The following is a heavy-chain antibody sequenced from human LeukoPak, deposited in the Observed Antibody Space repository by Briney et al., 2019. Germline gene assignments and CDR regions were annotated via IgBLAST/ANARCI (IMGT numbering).Heavy chain of an antibody. V-gene: IGHV3-48*03. D-gene: IGHD3-10*01. J-gene: IGHJ4*02. CDR1: GFTFSSYE. CDR3: ARDLARFGENLFDY. CDR2: ISSSGNTI. Sequence: GGSLRLSCAGSGFTFSSYEMNWVRQAPGKGLERVPYISSSGNTIYYADSVKGRFTISRDNAKNSLYLQMNSLRAEDTAIYYCARDLARFGENLFDYWGQGTLVTVFS.